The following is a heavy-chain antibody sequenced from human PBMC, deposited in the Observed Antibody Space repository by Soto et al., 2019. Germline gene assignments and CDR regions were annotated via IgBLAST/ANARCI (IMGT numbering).Heavy chain of an antibody. CDR2: IDHSGTT. CDR3: ARRSSSSLGSLFDP. V-gene: IGHV4-34*01. D-gene: IGHD6-6*01. CDR1: GGSFSGYS. Sequence: SETLSLTCAVYGGSFSGYSWTWIRQPPGRGLEWIGEIDHSGTTNYNPSLKSRVTFSVETSKNQFSLKLSSVTPTDTAVYYCARRSSSSLGSLFDPWGRGILVTVTS. J-gene: IGHJ5*02.